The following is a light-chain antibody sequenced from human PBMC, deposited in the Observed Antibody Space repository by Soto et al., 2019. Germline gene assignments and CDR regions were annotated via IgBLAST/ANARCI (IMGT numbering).Light chain of an antibody. Sequence: ESVLTQSPGTLSLSPGERATLSCRASRSIISSYLAWYQHKPGQAPRLLIYGTSSRATGIPDRFSGSGSGTDFTLTIRRLEPEDFAVYYCQQYGNSVPFTFGQGTKLEIK. CDR2: GTS. J-gene: IGKJ2*01. CDR3: QQYGNSVPFT. CDR1: RSIISSY. V-gene: IGKV3-20*01.